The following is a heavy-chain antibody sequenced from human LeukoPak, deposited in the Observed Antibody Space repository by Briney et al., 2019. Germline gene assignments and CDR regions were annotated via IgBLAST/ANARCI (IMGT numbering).Heavy chain of an antibody. V-gene: IGHV3-23*01. J-gene: IGHJ4*02. CDR3: AKSGYDYVWGSYNDY. D-gene: IGHD3-16*01. Sequence: GGSLRLSCAASGFTFSSYAMSWVRQAPGKGLEWVSGISASGGSTYYADSVTGRFTISRDNSKNTLYLQMNSLRAEDTAVYYCAKSGYDYVWGSYNDYWGQGTLVTVSS. CDR2: ISASGGST. CDR1: GFTFSSYA.